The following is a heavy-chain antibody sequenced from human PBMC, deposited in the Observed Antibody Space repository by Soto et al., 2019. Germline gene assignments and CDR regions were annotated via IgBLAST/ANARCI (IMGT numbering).Heavy chain of an antibody. D-gene: IGHD2-15*01. CDR1: GFTFDDFA. CDR3: TRGGPDAFCGGGRCYFDY. CDR2: ITWNSNVL. J-gene: IGHJ4*02. Sequence: VQLVESGGGLVQPGRSLRLSCAASGFTFDDFAMHWVRRVPGKGLEWVSSITWNSNVLGYADSVKGRFTISRDNAKNSLYLQMNSLRPEDTAFYYCTRGGPDAFCGGGRCYFDYWGQGTLVTVSS. V-gene: IGHV3-9*01.